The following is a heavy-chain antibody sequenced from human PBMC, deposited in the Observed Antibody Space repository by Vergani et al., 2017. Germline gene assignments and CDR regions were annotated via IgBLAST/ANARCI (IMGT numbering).Heavy chain of an antibody. J-gene: IGHJ6*03. D-gene: IGHD6-25*01. V-gene: IGHV4-31*11. CDR2: IFYSGTT. Sequence: QVQLQESGPGVVKPSQTLSLTCAVSGGSISSGDHCWTWIRQRPGKGLEWIGYIFYSGTTYDNPSLRSRLTISVDTSQSQFSLKLRSVTAADTAVYYCARVDTQVPATSHFYYMDVWGKGTTVVVSS. CDR3: ARVDTQVPATSHFYYMDV. CDR1: GGSISSGDHC.